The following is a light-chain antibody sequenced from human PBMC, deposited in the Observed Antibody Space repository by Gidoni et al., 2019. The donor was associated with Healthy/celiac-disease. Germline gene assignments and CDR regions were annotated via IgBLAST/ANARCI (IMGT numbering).Light chain of an antibody. CDR3: PQYNNWPPWT. CDR1: QSVSSK. J-gene: IGKJ1*01. CDR2: GAS. V-gene: IGKV3-15*01. Sequence: PATLSVSPAESATLSCRASQSVSSKFAWYQQKPGPAPRRLIYGASNRATGIPASFSGSGSGTEFSLTISSLRSEDFSVYFCPQYNNWPPWTFGQGTKVEIK.